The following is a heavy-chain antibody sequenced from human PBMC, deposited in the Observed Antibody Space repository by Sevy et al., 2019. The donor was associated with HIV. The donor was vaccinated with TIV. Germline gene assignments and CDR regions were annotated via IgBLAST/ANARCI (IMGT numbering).Heavy chain of an antibody. J-gene: IGHJ4*02. CDR1: GGSISGYY. D-gene: IGHD3-3*01. V-gene: IGHV4-4*07. CDR3: ARTAQFGVVDY. Sequence: SETLSLTCTVSGGSISGYYWSWIRQPAGKGLEWIGRIYTSGSTNYNPTLKSRVTMSVDTSKNQFSLNLRSVTAADTAVYYSARTAQFGVVDYWGQGTLVTVSS. CDR2: IYTSGST.